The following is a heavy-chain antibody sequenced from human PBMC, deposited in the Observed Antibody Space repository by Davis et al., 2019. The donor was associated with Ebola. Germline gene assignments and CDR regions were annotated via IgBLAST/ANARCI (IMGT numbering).Heavy chain of an antibody. V-gene: IGHV3-21*01. CDR2: ISSSSSYI. D-gene: IGHD3-22*01. Sequence: GESLKISCAASGFTFSSYSMNWVRQAPGKGLEWVSSISSSSSYIYYADSVKGRFTISRDNAKNSLYLQMNSLRAEDMAVYYCARGGGYYSANYYYGMDVWGQGTTVTVSS. CDR3: ARGGGYYSANYYYGMDV. J-gene: IGHJ6*02. CDR1: GFTFSSYS.